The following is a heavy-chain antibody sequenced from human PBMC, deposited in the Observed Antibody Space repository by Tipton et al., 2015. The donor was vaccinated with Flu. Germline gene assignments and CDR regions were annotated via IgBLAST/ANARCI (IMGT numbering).Heavy chain of an antibody. D-gene: IGHD6-6*01. J-gene: IGHJ4*02. V-gene: IGHV1-8*01. CDR1: GYTFTSYD. CDR3: AKVAARRTSDPPYYFDY. CDR2: MNPNSGNT. Sequence: QSGAEVKKPGASVKVSCKASGYTFTSYDINWVRQATGQGLEWMGWMNPNSGNTGYAQKFRGRVTMTTDTSTSTAYMELRSLGSDDPAVYYCAKVAARRTSDPPYYFDYWGQGTLVTVSS.